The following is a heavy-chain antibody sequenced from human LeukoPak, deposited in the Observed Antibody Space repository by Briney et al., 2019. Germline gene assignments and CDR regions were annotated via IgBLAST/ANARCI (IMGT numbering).Heavy chain of an antibody. Sequence: PGGSLRLSCAVSGFTFSTYGMNWVRQAPGKGLVCGSLINNDGHTTVYADSVKGRFTISRDNAKNTLYLQMNSLRAEDTAVYYCGRDFWGSIDHWGQGTLVTVSS. J-gene: IGHJ4*02. CDR3: GRDFWGSIDH. D-gene: IGHD3-16*01. CDR1: GFTFSTYG. CDR2: INNDGHTT. V-gene: IGHV3-74*01.